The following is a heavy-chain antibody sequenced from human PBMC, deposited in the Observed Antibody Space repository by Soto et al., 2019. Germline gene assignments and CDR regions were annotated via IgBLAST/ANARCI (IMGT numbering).Heavy chain of an antibody. Sequence: GGSLRLSCAVSGFYFNNYGINWVRQPPGKGLEWVSSVSKSDYTYYSDSVRGRFTISRDNAKNSVSLQMNSLRAEDTAVYYCAREDSIIIPAVSDFWGQGTLVTVSS. CDR3: AREDSIIIPAVSDF. D-gene: IGHD2-2*01. CDR2: VSKSDYT. V-gene: IGHV3-21*01. CDR1: GFYFNNYG. J-gene: IGHJ4*02.